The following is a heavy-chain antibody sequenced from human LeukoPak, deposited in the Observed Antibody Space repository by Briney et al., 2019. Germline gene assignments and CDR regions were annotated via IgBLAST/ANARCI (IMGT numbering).Heavy chain of an antibody. V-gene: IGHV4-39*07. D-gene: IGHD3-10*01. CDR1: GGSISSSSYY. J-gene: IGHJ4*02. CDR3: ARGLWFGESRSKGFDY. Sequence: SETLSLTCTVSGGSISSSSYYWGWIRQPPGKGLEWIGSIYYSGSTNYNPSLKSRVTISVDTSKNQFSLKLSSVTAADTAVYYCARGLWFGESRSKGFDYWGQGTLVTVSS. CDR2: IYYSGST.